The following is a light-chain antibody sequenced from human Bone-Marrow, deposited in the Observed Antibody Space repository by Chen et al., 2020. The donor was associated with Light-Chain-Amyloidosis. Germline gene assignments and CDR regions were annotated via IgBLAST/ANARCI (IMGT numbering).Light chain of an antibody. CDR1: SSDVGGDNH. CDR2: EVT. Sequence: QSALTQPASVSGSPGQSITISCTGTSSDVGGDNHVSWYQQHPDKAPKLLIYEVTNRPSWVPDRFSGSKADNTATLSIAGLQTEDEADYCCSSDTSTNTLVFGSGTRVTVL. CDR3: SSDTSTNTLV. V-gene: IGLV2-14*01. J-gene: IGLJ1*01.